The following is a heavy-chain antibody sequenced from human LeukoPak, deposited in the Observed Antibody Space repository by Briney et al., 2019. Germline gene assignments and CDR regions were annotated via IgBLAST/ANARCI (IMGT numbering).Heavy chain of an antibody. V-gene: IGHV4-31*03. CDR3: ARDAGSSWSDYYGMDV. Sequence: SETLSLTCTVSGGSISSGGYYWSWIRQHPGKGLGWIGYIYYSGSTYYNPSLKSRVTISVDTSKNQFSLKLSSVTAADTAVYYCARDAGSSWSDYYGMDVWGQGTTVTVSS. D-gene: IGHD6-13*01. CDR1: GGSISSGGYY. CDR2: IYYSGST. J-gene: IGHJ6*02.